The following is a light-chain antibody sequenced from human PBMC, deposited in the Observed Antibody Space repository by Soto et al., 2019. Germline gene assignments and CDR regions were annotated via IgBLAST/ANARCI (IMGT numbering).Light chain of an antibody. Sequence: DIQMTQSPSSLSASVGDRVTITCRASQSISSYLNWYQQKPGKAPKLLIYAASSLQSGVPSRFSGSGSGTDFTLTISSLQPEDFATYCCQQYYSYPLTFGGGTKVDIK. CDR1: QSISSY. CDR2: AAS. V-gene: IGKV1-39*01. CDR3: QQYYSYPLT. J-gene: IGKJ4*01.